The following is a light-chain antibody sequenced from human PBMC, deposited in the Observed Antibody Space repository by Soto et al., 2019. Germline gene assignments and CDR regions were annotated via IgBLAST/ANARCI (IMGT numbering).Light chain of an antibody. CDR1: SSDIGGSEY. J-gene: IGLJ1*01. CDR2: GVS. CDR3: YSSCSSSPTFYV. V-gene: IGLV2-14*03. Sequence: QSALTQPASVSGSPGQSITISCAGTSSDIGGSEYVAWYQQHPGKAPKLMIYGVSNRPSGVSNRFSGSKSGNTASLTISGLQADYEADYYCYSSCSSSPTFYVFGTGTKVTVL.